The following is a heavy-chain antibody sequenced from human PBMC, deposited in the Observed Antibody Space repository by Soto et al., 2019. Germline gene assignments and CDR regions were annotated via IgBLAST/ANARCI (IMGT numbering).Heavy chain of an antibody. J-gene: IGHJ4*02. CDR1: GYTFTSYG. D-gene: IGHD3-22*01. V-gene: IGHV1-18*01. Sequence: GASVKVSCKASGYTFTSYGISWVRQAPGQGLEWMGWISAYNGNTHYAQKLQGRVTMTTDTSTSTAYMELRSLRAEDTAVYYCARERDYYDSRGHWRDSDFDYWGRGTLVTVSS. CDR2: ISAYNGNT. CDR3: ARERDYYDSRGHWRDSDFDY.